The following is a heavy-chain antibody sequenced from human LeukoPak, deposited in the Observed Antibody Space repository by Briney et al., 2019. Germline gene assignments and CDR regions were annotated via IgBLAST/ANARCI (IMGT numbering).Heavy chain of an antibody. CDR2: IYYSGST. CDR1: GGSISSYY. V-gene: IGHV4-59*01. CDR3: ARTSGDAFDI. J-gene: IGHJ3*02. Sequence: SETLSLTCTVSGGSISSYYWSWIRQPPGKGLEWIGYIYYSGSTNYNPSLKSRVIISVDTSKNQFSLKLSSVTAADAAVYYCARTSGDAFDIWGQGTMVTVSS.